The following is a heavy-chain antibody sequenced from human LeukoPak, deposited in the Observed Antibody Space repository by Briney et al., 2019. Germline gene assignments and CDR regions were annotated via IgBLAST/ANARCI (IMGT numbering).Heavy chain of an antibody. CDR3: ARESCSGGSCYPGGY. J-gene: IGHJ4*02. CDR2: INTNTGNP. D-gene: IGHD2-15*01. V-gene: IGHV7-4-1*02. CDR1: GYTFTSYA. Sequence: ASVSVSCKASGYTFTSYAMNWVRQAPGQGLEWMGWINTNTGNPTYAQGFTGRFVLSLDTSVSTAYLQISSLKAEDTAVYYCARESCSGGSCYPGGYWGQGTLVTVSS.